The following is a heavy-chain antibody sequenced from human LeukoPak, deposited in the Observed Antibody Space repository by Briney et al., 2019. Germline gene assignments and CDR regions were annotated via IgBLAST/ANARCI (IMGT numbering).Heavy chain of an antibody. CDR3: ARDPTNTSGRYQYFDL. CDR1: GYTFNNNG. J-gene: IGHJ2*01. V-gene: IGHV1-18*01. Sequence: SVKVYCKRTGYTFNNNGISWVRRTIGQRLEWMGGMSGYNGDTKYAHDFQCRVSMTRDTSTSTDYMELRRLTSDDTAVYYCARDPTNTSGRYQYFDLWGRGTLVTVSS. D-gene: IGHD6-19*01. CDR2: MSGYNGDT.